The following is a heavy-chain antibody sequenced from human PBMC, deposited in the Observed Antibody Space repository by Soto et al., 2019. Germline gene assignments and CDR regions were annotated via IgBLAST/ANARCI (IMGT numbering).Heavy chain of an antibody. V-gene: IGHV4-34*01. Sequence: SETLSLTCAAYGGSFSGYGWSWIRQPPGKGLEWIGEINHSGSTNYNPSLKSRVTISVDTSKNQFSLKLSSVTAADTAVYYCARGDGSSGYGFNFDYWGQGTLVTVSS. D-gene: IGHD3-22*01. J-gene: IGHJ4*02. CDR1: GGSFSGYG. CDR2: INHSGST. CDR3: ARGDGSSGYGFNFDY.